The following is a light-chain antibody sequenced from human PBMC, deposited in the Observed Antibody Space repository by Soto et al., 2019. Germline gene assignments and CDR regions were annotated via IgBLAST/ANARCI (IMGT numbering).Light chain of an antibody. CDR3: QQSGTSPPVA. CDR1: QSVGSRF. Sequence: EIVLTQSPGTLSLSPGERATLSCRASQSVGSRFLAWYQQKPGQAPRLLIYGASNRATGIPDRVSGSGSGTDFTLTISRLEPEDFAVYYCQQSGTSPPVAFGGGIKVEIK. CDR2: GAS. V-gene: IGKV3-20*01. J-gene: IGKJ4*01.